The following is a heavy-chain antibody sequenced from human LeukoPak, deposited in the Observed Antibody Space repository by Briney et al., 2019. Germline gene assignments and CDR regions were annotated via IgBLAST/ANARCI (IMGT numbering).Heavy chain of an antibody. V-gene: IGHV3-23*01. CDR2: ISGSGGST. CDR1: GFTFSSYA. CDR3: AKGRERYCGGDCYSDY. Sequence: GGSLRLSCAASGFTFSSYAMSCVRQAPGKGQEWVSAISGSGGSTYYADSVKGRFTISRDNSKNTLYLQMNSLRAEDTAVYYCAKGRERYCGGDCYSDYWGQGTLVTVSS. J-gene: IGHJ4*02. D-gene: IGHD2-21*01.